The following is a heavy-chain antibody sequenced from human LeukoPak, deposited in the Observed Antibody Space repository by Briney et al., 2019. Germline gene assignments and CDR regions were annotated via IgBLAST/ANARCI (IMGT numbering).Heavy chain of an antibody. D-gene: IGHD6-19*01. CDR1: GYTFTGYY. Sequence: ASVKVSCKASGYTFTGYYMHWVRQAPGQGLEWMVWINPNSGGTNYAQKLQGRVTMTTDTSTSTAYMELRSLRSDDTAVYYCARARPGAVAGGVGVWFDPWGQGTLVTVSS. CDR2: INPNSGGT. V-gene: IGHV1-2*02. J-gene: IGHJ5*02. CDR3: ARARPGAVAGGVGVWFDP.